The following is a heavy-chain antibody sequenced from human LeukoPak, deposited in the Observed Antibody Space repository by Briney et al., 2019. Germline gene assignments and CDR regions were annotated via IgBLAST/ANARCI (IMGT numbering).Heavy chain of an antibody. CDR3: ASVYKPDSSGANAFDI. CDR1: GYTFTGHY. V-gene: IGHV1-2*02. D-gene: IGHD3-22*01. Sequence: ASVKVSCKASGYTFTGHYIHWVRQAPGQGLEWMGWIHPNTGGTKYAQKFQGRVTMTRDTSSSTAYMELSSLRSADTAVYYCASVYKPDSSGANAFDIWGQGTMVTVSS. CDR2: IHPNTGGT. J-gene: IGHJ3*02.